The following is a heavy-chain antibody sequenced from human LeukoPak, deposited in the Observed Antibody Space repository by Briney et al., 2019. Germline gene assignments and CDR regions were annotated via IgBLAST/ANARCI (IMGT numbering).Heavy chain of an antibody. V-gene: IGHV3-33*06. D-gene: IGHD2-15*01. CDR2: IWYDGSNK. CDR1: GFTFSSYD. Sequence: GGSLRLSCAASGFTFSSYDMHWVRQAPGKGLEWVALIWYDGSNKNYADSVKGRFTISRDSFKNTLYLQMNSLRAEDTAVYYCAKGVVVVAATHAFDIWGQGTMVTVSS. J-gene: IGHJ3*02. CDR3: AKGVVVVAATHAFDI.